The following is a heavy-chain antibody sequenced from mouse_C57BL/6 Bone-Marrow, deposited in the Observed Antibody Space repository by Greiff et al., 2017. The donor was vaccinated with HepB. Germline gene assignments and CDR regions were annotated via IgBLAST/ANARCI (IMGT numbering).Heavy chain of an antibody. CDR1: GFTFSSYA. J-gene: IGHJ2*01. V-gene: IGHV5-4*01. CDR3: ARDRGYYYGSSLGVYFDY. Sequence: EVQGVESGGGLVKPGGSLKLSCAASGFTFSSYAMSWVRQTPEKRLEWVATISDGGSYTYYPDNVKGRFTISRDNAKNNLYLQMSHLKSEDTAMYYCARDRGYYYGSSLGVYFDYWGQGTTLTVSS. D-gene: IGHD1-1*01. CDR2: ISDGGSYT.